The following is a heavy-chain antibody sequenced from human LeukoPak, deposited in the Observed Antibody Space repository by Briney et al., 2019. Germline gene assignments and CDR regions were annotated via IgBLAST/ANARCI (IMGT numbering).Heavy chain of an antibody. CDR3: ASRGYSYGPDY. J-gene: IGHJ4*02. CDR1: GGSISSSSYY. V-gene: IGHV4-39*01. CDR2: IYYSGST. Sequence: TSETLSLTCTVSGGSISSSSYYWGWIRQPPGKRLEWIGSIYYSGSTYYNPSLKSRVTMSVDTSKNQFSLKLRSVTAADTAVYYCASRGYSYGPDYWGQGTLVTVSS. D-gene: IGHD5-18*01.